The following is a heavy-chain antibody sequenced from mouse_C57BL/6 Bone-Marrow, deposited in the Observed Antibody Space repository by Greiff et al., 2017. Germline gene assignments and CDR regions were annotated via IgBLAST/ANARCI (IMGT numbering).Heavy chain of an antibody. D-gene: IGHD1-1*01. V-gene: IGHV5-9-1*02. Sequence: EVQGVESGEGLVKPGGSLKLSCAASGFTFSSYAMSWVRQTPEKRLEWVAYISSGGDYIYYADTVKGRFTISRDNARNTLYLQMSSLKSEDTAMYYCTRDHYGSSYEGYFDYWGQGTTLTVSS. J-gene: IGHJ2*01. CDR1: GFTFSSYA. CDR3: TRDHYGSSYEGYFDY. CDR2: ISSGGDYI.